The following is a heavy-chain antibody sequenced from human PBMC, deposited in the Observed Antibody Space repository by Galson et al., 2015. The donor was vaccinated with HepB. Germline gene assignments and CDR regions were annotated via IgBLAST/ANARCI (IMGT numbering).Heavy chain of an antibody. CDR2: IYYSGST. V-gene: IGHV4-31*03. D-gene: IGHD6-19*01. Sequence: QVQLQESGPGLVKPSQTLSLTCTVSGGSISSGAYYWSWIRQHPGKGLEWIGYIYYSGSTYYNPSLKSRVTISVDTSKNQFSLKLTSVTAADTAVYYCAREEAGWYYGMDVWGQGTTVTVSS. J-gene: IGHJ6*02. CDR3: AREEAGWYYGMDV. CDR1: GGSISSGAYY.